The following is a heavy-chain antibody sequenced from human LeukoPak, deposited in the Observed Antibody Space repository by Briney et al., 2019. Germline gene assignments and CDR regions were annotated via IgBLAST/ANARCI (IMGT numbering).Heavy chain of an antibody. CDR2: ISTDGSYK. D-gene: IGHD4-23*01. CDR1: GFTFSAYP. V-gene: IGHV3-30*09. CDR3: ARDRGYSTFDY. J-gene: IGHJ4*02. Sequence: GRSLRLSCAASGFTFSAYPFHWVRQAPGKGLEWVAAISTDGSYKYHGDSVRGRFAISRDNSINSLYLQMNGLGAEDTAVYYCARDRGYSTFDYWGQGTLVTVSS.